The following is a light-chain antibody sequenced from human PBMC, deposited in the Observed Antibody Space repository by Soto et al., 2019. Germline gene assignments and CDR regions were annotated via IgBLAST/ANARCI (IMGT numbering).Light chain of an antibody. CDR3: MQGTHWYT. J-gene: IGKJ2*01. CDR1: QSLVHSDGNTY. Sequence: DVVMTQSPVSLSVTLGQPASISCRSSQSLVHSDGNTYVNWFQQRPGQSPRRLIYKVSNRDSGVPDRCSGSGSATDFTVTIRRVEAEDVGVYYCMQGTHWYTFGQGTKLEIK. V-gene: IGKV2-30*02. CDR2: KVS.